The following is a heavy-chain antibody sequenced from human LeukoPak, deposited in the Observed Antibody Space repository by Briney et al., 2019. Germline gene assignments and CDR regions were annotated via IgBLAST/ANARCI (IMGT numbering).Heavy chain of an antibody. CDR1: GYTFSDHY. Sequence: ASVTVSCKASGYTFSDHYMQWVRQAPGQGFEWLGWINPNSGGTSYAQKFQGRVTMTRDTSIRTAYMELSRLRSDDTAVYYCARGALDPATVTNYFEYWGQGTLVTVSS. CDR2: INPNSGGT. CDR3: ARGALDPATVTNYFEY. V-gene: IGHV1-2*02. J-gene: IGHJ4*02. D-gene: IGHD4-17*01.